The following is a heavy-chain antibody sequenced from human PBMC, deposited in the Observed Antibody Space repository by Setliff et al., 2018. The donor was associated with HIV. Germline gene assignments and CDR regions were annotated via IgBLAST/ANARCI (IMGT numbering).Heavy chain of an antibody. CDR3: AGPRGDEAFDI. V-gene: IGHV4-38-2*01. D-gene: IGHD3-10*01. Sequence: SETLSLTCGVSGYSLTSGYYWGWIRQPPGKGLEWIGSIHDSGRTYYNPSLRSRVTISVDTPKNQFSLKLSSVTAEDTAVYYCAGPRGDEAFDIWGQGTMVTVSS. J-gene: IGHJ3*02. CDR1: GYSLTSGYY. CDR2: IHDSGRT.